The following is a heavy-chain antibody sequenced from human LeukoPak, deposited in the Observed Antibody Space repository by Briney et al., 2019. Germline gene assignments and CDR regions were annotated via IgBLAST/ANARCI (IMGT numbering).Heavy chain of an antibody. Sequence: SETLSLTCTVSGGSISSYYWSWIRQPPGKGLEWIGYIYYSGSTNYNPSLKSRVTISVDTSKNQFSLKLSSVTAADTAVYYCARRIVDYVWGSYRYFSSHFDYWGQGTLVTVSS. CDR3: ARRIVDYVWGSYRYFSSHFDY. CDR1: GGSISSYY. CDR2: IYYSGST. J-gene: IGHJ4*02. V-gene: IGHV4-59*01. D-gene: IGHD3-16*02.